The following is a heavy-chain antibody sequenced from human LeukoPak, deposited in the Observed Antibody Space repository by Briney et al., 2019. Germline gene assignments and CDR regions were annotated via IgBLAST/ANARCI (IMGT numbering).Heavy chain of an antibody. CDR3: ARDLGQYYDTSDNWFDP. D-gene: IGHD3-22*01. Sequence: PGGSLRLSCAVSGFTFSNYRMSWVRQAPGKGLEWVGNIQPDGGVQYPVDSVKGRFTISRDNARNLLFLQMNSLRVEDTAVYYCARDLGQYYDTSDNWFDPWGQGTLVTVSS. CDR1: GFTFSNYR. J-gene: IGHJ5*02. V-gene: IGHV3-7*01. CDR2: IQPDGGVQ.